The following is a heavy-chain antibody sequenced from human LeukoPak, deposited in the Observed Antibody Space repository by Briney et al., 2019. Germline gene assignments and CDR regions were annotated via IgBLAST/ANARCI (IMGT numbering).Heavy chain of an antibody. CDR3: ASEYYDIWPYYFDY. V-gene: IGHV3-48*01. J-gene: IGHJ4*02. CDR2: ISSSSTI. D-gene: IGHD3-9*01. CDR1: GFIFRNYG. Sequence: GGSLRLSCAASGFIFRNYGMNWVRQAPGKGLEWVSYISSSSTIYYADSVKGRFTISRDNAKNSLYLQMNSLRAEDTAVYYCASEYYDIWPYYFDYWGQGTLVTVSS.